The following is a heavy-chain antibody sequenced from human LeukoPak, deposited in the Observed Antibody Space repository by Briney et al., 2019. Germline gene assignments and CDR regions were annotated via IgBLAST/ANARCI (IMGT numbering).Heavy chain of an antibody. V-gene: IGHV4-4*07. CDR1: GGSISSYY. CDR2: IYTSGST. Sequence: PSETLSLTCTVSGGSISSYYWSWIRQPAGKGLEWIGRIYTSGSTNYNPSLKSRVTMSVDTSKNQFSLKLSSVTAADTAVYYCARSPEGGQDDYGDPFDYWGQGTLVTVSS. CDR3: ARSPEGGQDDYGDPFDY. D-gene: IGHD4-17*01. J-gene: IGHJ4*02.